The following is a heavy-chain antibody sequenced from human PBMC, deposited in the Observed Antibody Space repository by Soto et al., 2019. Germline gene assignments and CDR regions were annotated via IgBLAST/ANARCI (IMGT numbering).Heavy chain of an antibody. Sequence: EVQLLESGGGLVQPGGSLRLSCAASEFTFSSYAMSWVRQAPNKGLEWVSTISGSGVRTYYADSAKGRFTISRDNSRNTLHLQMNSLRVEDTAVYYCAKTLLSTSWYGLHDYVSQGTLVTVSS. J-gene: IGHJ4*02. V-gene: IGHV3-23*01. CDR1: EFTFSSYA. CDR3: AKTLLSTSWYGLHDY. D-gene: IGHD6-13*01. CDR2: ISGSGVRT.